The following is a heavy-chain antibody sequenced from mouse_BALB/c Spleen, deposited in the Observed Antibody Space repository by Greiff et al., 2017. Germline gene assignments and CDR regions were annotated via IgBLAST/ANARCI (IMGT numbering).Heavy chain of an antibody. CDR1: GYTFTSYW. Sequence: VQLKQSGTVLARPGASVKMSCKASGYTFTSYWMHWVKQRPGQGLEWIGAIYPGNSDTSYNQKFKGKAKLTAVTSTSTAYMELSSLTNEDSAVYYCTKRNYRYDVAMDYWGQGTSVTVSS. CDR3: TKRNYRYDVAMDY. D-gene: IGHD2-14*01. CDR2: IYPGNSDT. J-gene: IGHJ4*01. V-gene: IGHV1-5*01.